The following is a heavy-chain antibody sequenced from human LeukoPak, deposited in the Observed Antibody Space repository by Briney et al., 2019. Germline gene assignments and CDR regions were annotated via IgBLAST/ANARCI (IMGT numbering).Heavy chain of an antibody. D-gene: IGHD5-12*01. CDR1: GGSFSGYY. J-gene: IGHJ6*02. V-gene: IGHV4-34*01. Sequence: KSSETLSLTCAVYGGSFSGYYWSWIRQPPGKGLEWIGEINHSGSTNYNPSLKSRVTISVDTSKNQFSLKLSSVTAADTAVYYCARGGRCIVATPYYYGMDVWGQGTTVTVSS. CDR3: ARGGRCIVATPYYYGMDV. CDR2: INHSGST.